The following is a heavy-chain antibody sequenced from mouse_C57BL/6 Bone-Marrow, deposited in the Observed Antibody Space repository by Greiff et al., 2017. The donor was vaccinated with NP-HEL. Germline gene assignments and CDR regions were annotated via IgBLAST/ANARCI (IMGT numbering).Heavy chain of an antibody. Sequence: EVQRVESGGGLVKPGGSLKLSCAASGFTFSSYAMSWVRQTPEKRLEWVATISDGGSYTYYPGNVKGRFTISRDNAKNNLYLQMSHLKSEDTAMYYCASSYGYAPYYFDYWGQGTTLTVSS. J-gene: IGHJ2*01. CDR2: ISDGGSYT. D-gene: IGHD2-2*01. V-gene: IGHV5-4*01. CDR3: ASSYGYAPYYFDY. CDR1: GFTFSSYA.